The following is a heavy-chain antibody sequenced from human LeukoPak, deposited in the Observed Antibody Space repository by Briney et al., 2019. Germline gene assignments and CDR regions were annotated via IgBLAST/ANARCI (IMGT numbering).Heavy chain of an antibody. CDR3: APVTWDRSLFDY. V-gene: IGHV3-48*03. CDR1: GFTFSSYE. Sequence: PGGSLRLSCAASGFTFSSYEMNWVRQAPGKGLEWVSYISSGGGTIYYADSVKGRFTISRDNAKISLYLQMNSLRAEDTAVYYCAPVTWDRSLFDYWGQGTLDTVSS. J-gene: IGHJ4*02. CDR2: ISSGGGTI. D-gene: IGHD4-11*01.